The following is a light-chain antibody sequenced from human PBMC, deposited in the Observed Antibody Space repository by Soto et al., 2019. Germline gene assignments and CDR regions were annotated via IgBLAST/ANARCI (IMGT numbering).Light chain of an antibody. J-gene: IGKJ4*01. CDR1: QSVNTN. CDR3: QHYNNWHPSLN. V-gene: IGKV3D-15*01. Sequence: EIVMTQSPATLSVSPGERATLSCRASQSVNTNLAWFQQKPGQTPSLLIYGASTRATGIPARFSGSGSGTEFTLTISSMPSEAVAVYYCQHYNNWHPSLNFGGGTKVEI. CDR2: GAS.